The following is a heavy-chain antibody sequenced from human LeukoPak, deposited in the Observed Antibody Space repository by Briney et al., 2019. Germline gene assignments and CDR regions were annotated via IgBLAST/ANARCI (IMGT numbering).Heavy chain of an antibody. V-gene: IGHV1-2*06. CDR3: ARDAENSGSYYFDY. CDR2: INPNSGGI. Sequence: ASVKVSCKASGYTFTGYYMYWVRQAPGQGLDWMGRINPNSGGINYAQKFQGRVTMTRDTSISTVYMELSRLRSDDTAVYYCARDAENSGSYYFDYWGQGTLVTVSS. D-gene: IGHD1-26*01. CDR1: GYTFTGYY. J-gene: IGHJ4*02.